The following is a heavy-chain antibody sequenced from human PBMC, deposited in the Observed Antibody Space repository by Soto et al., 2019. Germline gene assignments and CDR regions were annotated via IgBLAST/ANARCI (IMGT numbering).Heavy chain of an antibody. CDR3: SYYGSGSQETAPQDY. CDR1: GGSFSGYY. D-gene: IGHD3-10*01. J-gene: IGHJ4*02. V-gene: IGHV4-34*01. Sequence: KPSETLSLTCAVYGGSFSGYYWSWIRQPPGKGLEWIGEINHSGSTNYNPSLKSRVTISVDTSKNQFSLKLSSVTAADTAVYYCSYYGSGSQETAPQDYWGQGTLVTAPQ. CDR2: INHSGST.